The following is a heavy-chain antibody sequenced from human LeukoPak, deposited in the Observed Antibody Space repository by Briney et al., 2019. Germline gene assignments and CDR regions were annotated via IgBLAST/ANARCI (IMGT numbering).Heavy chain of an antibody. CDR1: RFTFSTYG. V-gene: IGHV3-30*02. CDR2: IRYDGTNK. D-gene: IGHD5-24*01. Sequence: GGSLRLSCAASRFTFSTYGMHWVRQAPGKGLEWVAFIRYDGTNKYYADSVKGRFTISRDNSKNTLYLQMNSLRAEDTAVYYCAKVDGYNVGYWGQGTLVTVSS. CDR3: AKVDGYNVGY. J-gene: IGHJ4*02.